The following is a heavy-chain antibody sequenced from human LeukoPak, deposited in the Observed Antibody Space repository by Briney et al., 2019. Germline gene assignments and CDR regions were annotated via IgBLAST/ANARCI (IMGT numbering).Heavy chain of an antibody. D-gene: IGHD4-23*01. J-gene: IGHJ4*02. CDR3: AKDSNTWSVGDY. CDR1: GFSFSNYG. V-gene: IGHV3-30*02. Sequence: GGSLRLSCVASGFSFSNYGMHWVRQGPGKGLEWVAFIKYYEDIKQYADSVEGRFTISRDNSKNTVYLQMNSLTPEDTAVYYCAKDSNTWSVGDYWGQGTLVTVSS. CDR2: IKYYEDIK.